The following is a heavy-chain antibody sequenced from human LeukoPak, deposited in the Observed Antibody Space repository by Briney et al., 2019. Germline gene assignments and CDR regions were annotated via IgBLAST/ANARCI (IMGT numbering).Heavy chain of an antibody. J-gene: IGHJ6*03. Sequence: GASVKVSCKASGGTFSSYTISWVRQAPGQGLEWMGRIIPIPGIANYAQKFQGRVTTTADKSTSTAYMELSSLRSEDTAVYYCARVTQTAMVTNYYYYMDVWGKGTTVTVSS. D-gene: IGHD5-18*01. CDR3: ARVTQTAMVTNYYYYMDV. CDR1: GGTFSSYT. V-gene: IGHV1-69*02. CDR2: IIPIPGIA.